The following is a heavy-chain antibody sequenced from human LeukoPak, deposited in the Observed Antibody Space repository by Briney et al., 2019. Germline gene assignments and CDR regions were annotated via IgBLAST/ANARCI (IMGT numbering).Heavy chain of an antibody. V-gene: IGHV4-31*03. CDR2: IYYSGST. J-gene: IGHJ3*02. Sequence: SQTLSLTCTVSGGSISSGGYYWSWIRQHPGKGLEWMGYIYYSGSTYYNPSLKSRVTISVDTSKNQFSLKLSSVTAADTAVYYCAREPMREYVVATYNGPDAFDIWGQGTTVTVSS. CDR3: AREPMREYVVATYNGPDAFDI. CDR1: GGSISSGGYY. D-gene: IGHD2-21*01.